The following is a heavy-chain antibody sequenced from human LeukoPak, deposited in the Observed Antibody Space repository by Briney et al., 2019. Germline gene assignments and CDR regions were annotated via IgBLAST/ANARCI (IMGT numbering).Heavy chain of an antibody. V-gene: IGHV3-48*02. CDR2: IEYSGTTT. CDR1: TVTFSGYS. J-gene: IGHJ4*02. Sequence: GSRSLSCAASTVTFSGYSMNWVSQAPGKGLEWVSYIEYSGTTTYYADSVKGRFTIARDDAKNSLYLQMNSLRDEDTAVYYCARILGFTLDYWGQGNIVSVSS. CDR3: ARILGFTLDY.